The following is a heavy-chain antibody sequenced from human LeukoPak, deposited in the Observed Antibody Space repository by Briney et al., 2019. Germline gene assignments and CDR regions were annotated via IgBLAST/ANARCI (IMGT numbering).Heavy chain of an antibody. J-gene: IGHJ5*02. V-gene: IGHV4-59*01. CDR2: IYYSGST. CDR1: GGSISSYY. Sequence: SETLSLTCTVSGGSISSYYWSWIRQPPGKGLEWIGYIYYSGSTNYNPSLKSRVTISVDTSKNQFSLKLSSVTAADTAVYYCARAVVVVAAGKGWFDPWGQGTLVTVSS. CDR3: ARAVVVVAAGKGWFDP. D-gene: IGHD2-15*01.